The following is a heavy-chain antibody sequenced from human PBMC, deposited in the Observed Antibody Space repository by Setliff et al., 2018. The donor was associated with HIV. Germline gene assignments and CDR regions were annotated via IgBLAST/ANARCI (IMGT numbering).Heavy chain of an antibody. CDR1: GGSISTYY. Sequence: PSETLSLTCNVSGGSISTYYWSWIRQPPGKGLEWLGYVSYSGSTNFNPSLKSRVTMSAGPSKNQFSLKLTSVTAADTAVYYCGRLSETAMASFDSWGQGILVTVSS. J-gene: IGHJ4*02. CDR2: VSYSGST. V-gene: IGHV4-59*08. D-gene: IGHD2-21*02. CDR3: GRLSETAMASFDS.